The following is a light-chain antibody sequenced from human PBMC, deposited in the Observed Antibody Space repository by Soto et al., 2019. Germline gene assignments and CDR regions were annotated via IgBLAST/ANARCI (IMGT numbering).Light chain of an antibody. CDR2: GTS. Sequence: DIQLTQSPSFLSASVGDRVTITCRASQGISNYLAWYQKKPGNAPKLLIYGTSTLQSEVPSRFSGSGSGTEFSLTISSLQPEDFATYFCQQLKTSPLTFGGGTRVEIK. V-gene: IGKV1-9*01. CDR1: QGISNY. J-gene: IGKJ4*01. CDR3: QQLKTSPLT.